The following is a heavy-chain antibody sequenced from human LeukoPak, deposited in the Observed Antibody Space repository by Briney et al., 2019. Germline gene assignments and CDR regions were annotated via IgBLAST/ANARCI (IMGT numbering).Heavy chain of an antibody. CDR2: ISSSSSYI. CDR3: ARAPRGVVPAAIAKTFEYSSSPYFDY. Sequence: PGGSLRLSCAAPGFTFSSYSMNWVRQAPGKGLEWVSSISSSSSYIYYADSVKGRFTISRDNAKNSLYLQMNSLRAEDTAVYYCARAPRGVVPAAIAKTFEYSSSPYFDYWGQGTLVTVSS. J-gene: IGHJ4*02. CDR1: GFTFSSYS. D-gene: IGHD2-2*02. V-gene: IGHV3-21*01.